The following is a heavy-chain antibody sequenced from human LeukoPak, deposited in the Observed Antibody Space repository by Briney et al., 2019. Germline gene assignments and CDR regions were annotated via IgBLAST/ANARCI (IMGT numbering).Heavy chain of an antibody. J-gene: IGHJ4*02. V-gene: IGHV3-30-3*01. D-gene: IGHD2-2*01. CDR2: ISYDGSNK. CDR3: AKESIRYCSSTSCYYFDY. CDR1: GFTFSSYA. Sequence: PGRSLRLSCAASGFTFSSYAMHWVRQAPGKGLEWVAVISYDGSNKYYADSVKGRFTISRDDSKNTVYLQMNSLRAEDTAVYYCAKESIRYCSSTSCYYFDYWGQGTLVTVSS.